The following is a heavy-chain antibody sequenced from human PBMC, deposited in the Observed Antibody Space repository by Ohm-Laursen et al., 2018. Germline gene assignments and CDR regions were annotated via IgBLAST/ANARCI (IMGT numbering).Heavy chain of an antibody. V-gene: IGHV4-59*08. CDR3: ARRGSGGRSFDH. Sequence: SETLSLTCTVSGGSISNYYWSWIRQPPGKGLEWIGYISNTGSPNYNPSLKGRSTISVDTSENQFSLNLTSVTATDTAVYYCARRGSGGRSFDHWGQGTLVTVSS. CDR2: ISNTGSP. CDR1: GGSISNYY. J-gene: IGHJ4*02. D-gene: IGHD2-15*01.